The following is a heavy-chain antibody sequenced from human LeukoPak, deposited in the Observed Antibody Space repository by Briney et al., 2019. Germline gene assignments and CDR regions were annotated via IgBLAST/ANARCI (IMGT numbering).Heavy chain of an antibody. CDR3: ARHHGSVGLLDY. CDR1: GYSISSGYY. Sequence: SETLSLTCTVSGYSISSGYYWGWIRQPAGKGLEWIGSIYHSGSTYYNPSLKSRVTISVDTSKNQFSLKLSSVTAADTAVYYCARHHGSVGLLDYWGQGTLVTVSS. J-gene: IGHJ4*02. V-gene: IGHV4-38-2*02. CDR2: IYHSGST. D-gene: IGHD3-10*01.